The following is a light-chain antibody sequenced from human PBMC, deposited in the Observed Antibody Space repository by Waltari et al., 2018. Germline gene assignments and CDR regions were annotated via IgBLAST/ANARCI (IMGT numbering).Light chain of an antibody. J-gene: IGKJ1*01. Sequence: DVVLAQSPLPLPVTLGQPSSTPCRSTQSLVYTDCNTFLTWFHHRPGQSPRRLSYKVSNRDSGVPDRFSGSGSGTNFTQKISRLEADDVGVYFCMQGTHWPPTFGQGTKVEIK. CDR1: QSLVYTDCNTF. CDR2: KVS. CDR3: MQGTHWPPT. V-gene: IGKV2-30*01.